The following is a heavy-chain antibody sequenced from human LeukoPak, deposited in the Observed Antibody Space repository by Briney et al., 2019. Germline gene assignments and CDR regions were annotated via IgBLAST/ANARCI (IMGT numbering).Heavy chain of an antibody. CDR1: GGSISSSSYY. J-gene: IGHJ4*02. CDR3: ARSAAATFDY. CDR2: IYYSGST. Sequence: SETLSLTCTVSGGSISSSSYYWGWIRQPPGKGLEWIGNIYYSGSTYYNPSLKSRVTISVDTSKNQFSLKVSSVTAADSAVYYCARSAAATFDYWGQGTLVTVPS. D-gene: IGHD6-13*01. V-gene: IGHV4-39*01.